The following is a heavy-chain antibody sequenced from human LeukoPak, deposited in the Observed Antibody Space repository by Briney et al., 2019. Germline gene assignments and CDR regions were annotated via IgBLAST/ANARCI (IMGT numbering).Heavy chain of an antibody. CDR1: GYSFTSYW. CDR2: IYPVDSDT. J-gene: IGHJ5*02. D-gene: IGHD3-10*01. Sequence: GESLRISCKGSGYSFTSYWIGWVRQMPGQGLEWMGIIYPVDSDTRYSPSFQGQYTISADKSIGTDYLQWSSLKASDTAMYYCARANYYGSGSSSVQHWFDPWGQGALVTVSS. CDR3: ARANYYGSGSSSVQHWFDP. V-gene: IGHV5-51*01.